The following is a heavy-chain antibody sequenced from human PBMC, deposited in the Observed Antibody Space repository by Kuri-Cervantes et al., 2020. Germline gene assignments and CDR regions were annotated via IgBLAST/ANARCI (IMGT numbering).Heavy chain of an antibody. V-gene: IGHV4-34*01. CDR3: ASYGDYSYYYMDV. CDR2: INHSGST. J-gene: IGHJ6*03. Sequence: GSLRLSCAVYGGSFSGYYWSWIRQPPGKGLEWIGEINHSGSTNYNPSLKSRVTISVDTSKNQFSLRLSSVTAADTAVYYCASYGDYSYYYMDVWGKGTTVTVSS. D-gene: IGHD4-17*01. CDR1: GGSFSGYY.